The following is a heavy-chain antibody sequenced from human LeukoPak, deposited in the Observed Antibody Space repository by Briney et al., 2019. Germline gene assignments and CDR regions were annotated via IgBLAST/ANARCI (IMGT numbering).Heavy chain of an antibody. D-gene: IGHD2-2*01. Sequence: PGGSLRLSCAASGFTFSNYAMSRVRQAPGKGLEYVSTISYNGGSANYADSVKGRFTISRDNSKNTLYLQVGSLRDEDMAVYYCARVPRPCGASTSCQGAFDVWGQGTMVTVSS. CDR2: ISYNGGSA. CDR1: GFTFSNYA. J-gene: IGHJ3*01. V-gene: IGHV3-64*02. CDR3: ARVPRPCGASTSCQGAFDV.